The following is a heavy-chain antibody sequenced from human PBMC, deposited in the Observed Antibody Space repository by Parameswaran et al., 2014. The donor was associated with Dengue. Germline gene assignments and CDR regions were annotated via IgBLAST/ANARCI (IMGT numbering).Heavy chain of an antibody. J-gene: IGHJ4*02. CDR2: INHSGST. V-gene: IGHV4-34*01. Sequence: RWIRGPQGRGVEWIGEINHSGSTNYNPSLKSRVTISVDTSKNQFSLKLSSVTAADTAVYYCARAPVTMVRGVFEDWGQGTLVT. D-gene: IGHD3-10*01. CDR3: ARAPVTMVRGVFED.